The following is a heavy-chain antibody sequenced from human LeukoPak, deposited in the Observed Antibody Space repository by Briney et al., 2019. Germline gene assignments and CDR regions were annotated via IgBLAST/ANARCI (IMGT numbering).Heavy chain of an antibody. D-gene: IGHD3-22*01. CDR2: IYYSGST. Sequence: SETLSLTCTVSGGSISSSSHYWGWIRQPPGKGLEWIGSIYYSGSTYYNPSLKSRVNISVDTSKNQFSLKLSSVTAADTAVYYCVSELSGYYHVKPKYYFDYWGQGTLVTVSS. CDR3: VSELSGYYHVKPKYYFDY. V-gene: IGHV4-39*07. J-gene: IGHJ4*02. CDR1: GGSISSSSHY.